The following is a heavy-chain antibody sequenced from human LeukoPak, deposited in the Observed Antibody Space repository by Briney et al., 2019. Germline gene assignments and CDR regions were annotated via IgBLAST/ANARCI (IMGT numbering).Heavy chain of an antibody. V-gene: IGHV1-8*03. CDR3: ASYSAYAQ. CDR1: GYTFTSYD. D-gene: IGHD5-12*01. Sequence: ASVMVSCKASGYTFTSYDVNWVRQATGQGLEWMGWMNPNSGNTGYAQKFQGRVTITRNTSITTAYMELSGLTSEDTAVYYCASYSAYAQWGQGTLVTVSS. CDR2: MNPNSGNT. J-gene: IGHJ4*02.